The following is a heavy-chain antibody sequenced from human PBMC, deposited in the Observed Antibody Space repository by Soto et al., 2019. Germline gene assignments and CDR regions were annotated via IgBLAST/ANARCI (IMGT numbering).Heavy chain of an antibody. Sequence: PGGSLKLSCASSGIIFKNAWISWVHQDTRKGLEWVGRVKSKTDGGTTDFAAPVKGRFAISRDDSKNMVYLEMNSLKTEDTAIYYCPAESDMTNIRVRFDYLGHSTLVPGSS. V-gene: IGHV3-15*07. D-gene: IGHD2-8*01. J-gene: IGHJ4*01. CDR1: GIIFKNAW. CDR3: PAESDMTNIRVRFDY. CDR2: VKSKTDGGTT.